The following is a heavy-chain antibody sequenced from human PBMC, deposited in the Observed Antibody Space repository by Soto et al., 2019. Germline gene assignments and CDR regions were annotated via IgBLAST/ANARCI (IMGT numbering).Heavy chain of an antibody. J-gene: IGHJ4*02. V-gene: IGHV3-48*03. CDR2: ISRSGTTM. Sequence: EVQLVESGGGFVQPGGSLRLSCEASGFSFSRYEMNWVRQAPGKGLEWVSYISRSGTTMYYADSVEGRITISRDNAENSLYLQMDSLRAVDTAVYYCARGRPLDYWGQGTLVNVSS. CDR3: ARGRPLDY. CDR1: GFSFSRYE.